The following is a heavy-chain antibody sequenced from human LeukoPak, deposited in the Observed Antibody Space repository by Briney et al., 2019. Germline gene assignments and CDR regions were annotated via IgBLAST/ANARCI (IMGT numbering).Heavy chain of an antibody. CDR1: GFTFSSYG. CDR3: AKDRYPYSSSSVHWFDP. J-gene: IGHJ5*02. V-gene: IGHV3-33*06. D-gene: IGHD6-6*01. CDR2: IWYDGSNK. Sequence: PGRSLRLSCAASGFTFSSYGMHWVHQAPGKGLEWVAVIWYDGSNKYYADSLKGRFTISRDNSKNMLYLQMNILRVEDTAVYYCAKDRYPYSSSSVHWFDPWGQGTLVTVSS.